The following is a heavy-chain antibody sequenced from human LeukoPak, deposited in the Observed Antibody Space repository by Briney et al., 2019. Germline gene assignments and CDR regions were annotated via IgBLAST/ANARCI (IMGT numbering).Heavy chain of an antibody. V-gene: IGHV1-46*01. Sequence: GASVKVSCKASGYTFTSYYMHWVRQAPGQGLEWMGIINPSGGSTSYAQKFQGRVTMTRDMSTSTVYMELSSLKASDTAMYYCARRLYYGSGSYYLDYWGQGTLVTVSS. D-gene: IGHD3-10*01. J-gene: IGHJ4*02. CDR1: GYTFTSYY. CDR3: ARRLYYGSGSYYLDY. CDR2: INPSGGST.